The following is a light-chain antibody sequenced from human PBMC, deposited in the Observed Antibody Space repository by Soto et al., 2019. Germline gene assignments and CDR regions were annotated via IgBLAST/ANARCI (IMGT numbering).Light chain of an antibody. CDR2: DAS. V-gene: IGKV1-5*01. CDR1: QSISSW. Sequence: DIHMTQSPSTLSASVGDRVTITCRASQSISSWLAWYQQKPGKAPKLLIYDASSLESGVPSRFSGSGSETEFTLTISSLQPDDFATYYCQQYNSYSTLGQGTQVDSK. J-gene: IGKJ1*01. CDR3: QQYNSYST.